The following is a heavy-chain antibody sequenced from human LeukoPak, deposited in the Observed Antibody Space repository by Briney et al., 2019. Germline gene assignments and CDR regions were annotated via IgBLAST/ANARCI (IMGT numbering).Heavy chain of an antibody. CDR2: IRMDGGEQ. CDR1: GFTFSSYW. Sequence: GGSLRLSCAASGFTFSSYWMTWVRQTPGKGLEWVANIRMDGGEQYYMDSVEGRFTISRDNAKNSLYLQMYRLRPEDTAVYYCARDKGYNSAYWGRGTLVTVSS. CDR3: ARDKGYNSAY. D-gene: IGHD5-24*01. J-gene: IGHJ4*02. V-gene: IGHV3-7*01.